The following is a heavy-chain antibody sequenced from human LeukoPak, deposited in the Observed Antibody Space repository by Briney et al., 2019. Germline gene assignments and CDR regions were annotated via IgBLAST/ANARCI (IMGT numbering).Heavy chain of an antibody. D-gene: IGHD2-8*01. CDR1: GFTLEASA. CDR2: ISGRGDSL. Sequence: PGGSLRLSCAASGFTLEASAMHWVRQAPGKGLEWVSEISGRGDSLTYAPWTNGRFTISRDNSKKSLYLQLDSLRPDDTAFYYCAKEGSVCTDGICRYFDFWGQGALVTVS. J-gene: IGHJ4*02. V-gene: IGHV3-43*02. CDR3: AKEGSVCTDGICRYFDF.